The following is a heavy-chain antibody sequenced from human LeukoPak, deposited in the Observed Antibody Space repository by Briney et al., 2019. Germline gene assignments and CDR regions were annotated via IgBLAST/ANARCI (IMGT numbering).Heavy chain of an antibody. CDR3: ARGPPYCSSTSCSTNNWFDP. CDR1: GGSISSYY. J-gene: IGHJ5*02. CDR2: IYYSGST. V-gene: IGHV4-59*12. Sequence: SETLSLTCTVSGGSISSYYWSWIRQPPGKGPEWIGYIYYSGSTNYNPSLKSRVTMSVDTSKNQFSLKLSSVTAADTAVYYCARGPPYCSSTSCSTNNWFDPWGQGTLVTVSS. D-gene: IGHD2-2*01.